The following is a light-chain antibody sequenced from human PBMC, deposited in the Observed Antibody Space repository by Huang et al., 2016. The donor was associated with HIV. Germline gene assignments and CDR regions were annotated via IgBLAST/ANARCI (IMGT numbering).Light chain of an antibody. CDR1: QSISRY. CDR3: QQYNKWPIT. J-gene: IGKJ5*01. CDR2: DAS. Sequence: DIVLTQSPATLSLSPGERGTLSCRASQSISRYLAWYQQKPGQAPRRLIYDASNRATGIAARFTGSGSGTDFTLTISSLEPEDFAVYYCQQYNKWPITFGQGTRL. V-gene: IGKV3-11*01.